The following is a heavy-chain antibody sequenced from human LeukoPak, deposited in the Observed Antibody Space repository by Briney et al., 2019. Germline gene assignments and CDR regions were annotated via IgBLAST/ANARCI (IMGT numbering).Heavy chain of an antibody. D-gene: IGHD5-18*01. CDR3: ARGMDTAF. Sequence: GASVKVSCKASGGTFSSYAISWVRQAPGQGLEWMGRIIPILGIANYVQKFQGRVTITADKSTSTAYMELSSLRSEDTAVYFCARGMDTAFWGQGTVVTVSS. CDR1: GGTFSSYA. V-gene: IGHV1-69*04. CDR2: IIPILGIA. J-gene: IGHJ4*02.